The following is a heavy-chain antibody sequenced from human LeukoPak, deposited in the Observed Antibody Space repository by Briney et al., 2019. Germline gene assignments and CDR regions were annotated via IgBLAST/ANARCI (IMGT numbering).Heavy chain of an antibody. J-gene: IGHJ6*03. Sequence: GGSLRLSCAASGFTFSDYYMSWIRQAPGKGLEWVSSISSSSSYIYYADSVKGRFTISRDNAKNSLYLQMNSLRAEDTAVYYCARGQAGELIIMDVWGKGTTVTVSS. CDR2: ISSSSSYI. D-gene: IGHD1-26*01. CDR3: ARGQAGELIIMDV. V-gene: IGHV3-11*05. CDR1: GFTFSDYY.